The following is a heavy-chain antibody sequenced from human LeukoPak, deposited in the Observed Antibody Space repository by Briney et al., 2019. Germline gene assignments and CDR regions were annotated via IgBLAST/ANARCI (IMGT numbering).Heavy chain of an antibody. J-gene: IGHJ4*02. V-gene: IGHV3-30-3*01. CDR1: GFTFSSYA. CDR2: ISYDGSNK. Sequence: PGGSLRLSCAASGFTFSSYAMHWVRQAPGKGLEWVAVISYDGSNKYYADSVKGRFTISRDNAKNSLYLQMNSLRAEDTAVYYCARGIYGDGIDYWGQGTLVTVSS. CDR3: ARGIYGDGIDY. D-gene: IGHD4-17*01.